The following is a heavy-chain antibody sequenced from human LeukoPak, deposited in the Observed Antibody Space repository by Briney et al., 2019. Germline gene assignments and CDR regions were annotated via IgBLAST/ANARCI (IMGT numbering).Heavy chain of an antibody. CDR2: ISGSGGST. Sequence: GGTLRLSCAASGFTFSSYGMSWVRQAPGKGLEWVSGISGSGGSTYYADSVKGRFTISRDNAKNSLYLQMNSLRAEDTAVYYCARSYYYDRAYFDYWGQGTLVTVSS. J-gene: IGHJ4*02. CDR1: GFTFSSYG. D-gene: IGHD3-22*01. CDR3: ARSYYYDRAYFDY. V-gene: IGHV3-23*01.